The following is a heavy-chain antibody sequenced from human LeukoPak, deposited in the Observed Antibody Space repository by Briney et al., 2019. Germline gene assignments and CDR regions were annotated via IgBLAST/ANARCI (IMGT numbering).Heavy chain of an antibody. CDR1: GFTFSSYG. CDR3: ARNVSGQYFDI. V-gene: IGHV3-30*02. CDR2: IRHDESNK. J-gene: IGHJ2*01. Sequence: GGSLRLSCAASGFTFSSYGMPWVRQAPGKGLEWVAFIRHDESNKHYADSVKGRFTISRDNSKNTLYLQMNSLRTEDTAVYYCARNVSGQYFDIWGRGTLVTVSS. D-gene: IGHD2/OR15-2a*01.